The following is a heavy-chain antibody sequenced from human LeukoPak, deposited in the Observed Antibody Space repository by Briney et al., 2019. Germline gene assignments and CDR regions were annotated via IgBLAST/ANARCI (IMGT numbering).Heavy chain of an antibody. V-gene: IGHV4-34*01. CDR1: GGSFSGYY. Sequence: PSETLSLTCAVYGGSFSGYYWSWIRQPPGKGLEWIGEINHSGSTNYNPSLKSRVTISVDTSKNQFSLKLSSVTAADTAVYYCARVQKNYDILTGYRLKGFDYWGQGALVTVSS. J-gene: IGHJ4*02. CDR3: ARVQKNYDILTGYRLKGFDY. CDR2: INHSGST. D-gene: IGHD3-9*01.